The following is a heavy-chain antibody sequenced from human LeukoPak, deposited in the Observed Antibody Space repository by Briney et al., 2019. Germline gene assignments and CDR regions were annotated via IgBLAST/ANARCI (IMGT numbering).Heavy chain of an antibody. CDR2: MNPNSGNT. J-gene: IGHJ4*02. CDR1: GFTFTIYG. CDR3: AIAYRVATTFDY. V-gene: IGHV1-8*01. D-gene: IGHD5-12*01. Sequence: ASVKVSCKASGFTFTIYGITWLRQAPGQGLEWMGWMNPNSGNTGYAQKFQGRVTITRNTSISTAYMELSSLRSEDTAVYYCAIAYRVATTFDYWGQGTLVTVSS.